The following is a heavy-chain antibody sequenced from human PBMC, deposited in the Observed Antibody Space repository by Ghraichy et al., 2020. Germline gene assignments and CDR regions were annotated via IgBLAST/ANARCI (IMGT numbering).Heavy chain of an antibody. V-gene: IGHV5-51*01. CDR2: IYPGDTDT. CDR1: GYSFTSYW. J-gene: IGHJ2*01. D-gene: IGHD3-22*01. CDR3: ARPYYYDSDYWYFDL. Sequence: GESLNISCKGSGYSFTSYWIGWVRQMPGKGLEWMGIIYPGDTDTRYSPSFQGQVTISADKSISTAYLQWSSLKASDTAMYYCARPYYYDSDYWYFDLWGRGTLVTVSS.